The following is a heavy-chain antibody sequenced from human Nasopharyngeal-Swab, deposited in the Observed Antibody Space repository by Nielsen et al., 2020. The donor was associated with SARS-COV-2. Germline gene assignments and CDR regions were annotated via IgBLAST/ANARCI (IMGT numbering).Heavy chain of an antibody. V-gene: IGHV3-21*01. CDR2: ISSSSSYI. D-gene: IGHD6-13*01. Sequence: GESLKISCAASGFTFSSYSMNWVRQAPGKGLEWVSSISSSSSYIYYADSVKGRFTISRDNAKNSLYLQMNSLRDEDTAVYYCARGGGSSWYHYYGMDVWGQGTTVTVSS. CDR3: ARGGGSSWYHYYGMDV. CDR1: GFTFSSYS. J-gene: IGHJ6*02.